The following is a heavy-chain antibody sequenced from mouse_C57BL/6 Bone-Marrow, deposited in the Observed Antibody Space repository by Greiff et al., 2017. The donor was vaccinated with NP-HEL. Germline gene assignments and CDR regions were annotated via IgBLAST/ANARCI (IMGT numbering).Heavy chain of an antibody. CDR3: AEGNIYYEPY. D-gene: IGHD2-4*01. Sequence: QVQLQQSGAELARPGASVKLSCKASGYTFTSYGISWVKQRPGQGLEWIGEIYPRSGNTYYNEKFKGKATLTADKSSSTAYMELRSLTSEDSAVDFCAEGNIYYEPYWGQGTLVTVSA. J-gene: IGHJ3*01. V-gene: IGHV1-81*01. CDR2: IYPRSGNT. CDR1: GYTFTSYG.